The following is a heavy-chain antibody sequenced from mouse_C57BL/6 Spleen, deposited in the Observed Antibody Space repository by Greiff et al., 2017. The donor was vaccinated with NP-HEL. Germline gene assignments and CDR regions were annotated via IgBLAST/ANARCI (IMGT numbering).Heavy chain of an antibody. CDR2: IYPSDSET. V-gene: IGHV1-61*01. D-gene: IGHD2-5*01. J-gene: IGHJ4*01. CDR1: GYTFTSYW. Sequence: QVQLQQPGAELVRPGSSVKLSCKASGYTFTSYWMDWVKQRPGQGLEWIGNIYPSDSETHYNQKFKDKATLTVDKSSSTAYMQLSSLTSEDSAVYYCAGSNSYYAMDYWGQGTSVTVSS. CDR3: AGSNSYYAMDY.